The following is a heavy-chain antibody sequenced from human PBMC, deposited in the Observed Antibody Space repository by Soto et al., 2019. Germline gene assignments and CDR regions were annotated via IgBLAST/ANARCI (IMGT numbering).Heavy chain of an antibody. J-gene: IGHJ4*02. V-gene: IGHV3-30*18. D-gene: IGHD4-17*01. CDR2: ISYDGSNK. CDR1: GFTFSSYG. Sequence: PGGSLRLSCAASGFTFSSYGMHWVRQAPGKGLEWVAVISYDGSNKYYADSVKGRFTISRDNSKNTLYLQMNSLRAEDTAVYYRAKAAHYGDYFDYWGQGTLVTVSS. CDR3: AKAAHYGDYFDY.